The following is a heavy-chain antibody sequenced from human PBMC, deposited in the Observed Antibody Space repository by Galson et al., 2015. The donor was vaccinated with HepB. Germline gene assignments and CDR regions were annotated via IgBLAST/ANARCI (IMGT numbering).Heavy chain of an antibody. CDR2: IIPILGIA. CDR1: GGTFSSYT. Sequence: SVKVSCKASGGTFSSYTISWVRQAPGQGLEWMGRIIPILGIANYAQKFQGRVTITADKSTSTAYMELSSLRSEDTAVYYCAREGNLVGATSHFDYWGQGTLVTVSS. D-gene: IGHD1-26*01. CDR3: AREGNLVGATSHFDY. V-gene: IGHV1-69*04. J-gene: IGHJ4*02.